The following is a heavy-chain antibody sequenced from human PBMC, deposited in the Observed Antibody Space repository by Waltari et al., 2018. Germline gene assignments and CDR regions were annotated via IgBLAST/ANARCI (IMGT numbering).Heavy chain of an antibody. D-gene: IGHD6-6*01. CDR1: GFTFSSYG. CDR3: AKAEQLVPDY. CDR2: IRYDGSNK. Sequence: QVQLVESGGGVVQPGGSLRLSCAASGFTFSSYGMHWVRQAPGKGLEWGAFIRYDGSNKYYADSVKGRFTISRDNSKNTLYLQMNSLRAEDTAVYYCAKAEQLVPDYWGQGTLVTVSS. J-gene: IGHJ4*02. V-gene: IGHV3-30*02.